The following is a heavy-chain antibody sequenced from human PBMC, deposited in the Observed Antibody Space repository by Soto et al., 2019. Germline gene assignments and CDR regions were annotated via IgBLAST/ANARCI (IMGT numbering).Heavy chain of an antibody. V-gene: IGHV3-64D*08. Sequence: GGSLRLSCSASGFTFSSFAMHWVRQASGKGLEYVSAISSNGGRTSYADSVKGRFIISRDNTQNTLYLQMSGLRTEDTAVYYCVKDRRGSFRAFDYWGQGTVVTVSS. CDR3: VKDRRGSFRAFDY. CDR2: ISSNGGRT. J-gene: IGHJ4*02. CDR1: GFTFSSFA. D-gene: IGHD3-10*01.